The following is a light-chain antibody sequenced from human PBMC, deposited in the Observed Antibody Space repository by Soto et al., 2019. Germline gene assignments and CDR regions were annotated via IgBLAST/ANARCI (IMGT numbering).Light chain of an antibody. Sequence: QPVLTQSPSASASLGASVKLTCTLSSGHSSYAIAWHQQQPEKGPRYLMKLNSDGRHKKGDGIPDRFSGSSSGAEGYLTISSLQSEDEADYYCQTWGTGMGVFGGGTKLTVL. CDR1: SGHSSYA. V-gene: IGLV4-69*01. CDR2: LNSDGRH. CDR3: QTWGTGMGV. J-gene: IGLJ2*01.